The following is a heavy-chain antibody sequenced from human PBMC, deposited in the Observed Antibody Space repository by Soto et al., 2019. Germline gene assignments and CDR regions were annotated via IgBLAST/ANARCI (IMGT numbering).Heavy chain of an antibody. Sequence: EVQLVESGGGLVQPGGSLRLSCAASEFTVSSYYMNWVRQAPGKGLEWVSVIYSGGSTYYAESAKGRFTISRDISRNMVYLQMHSLRDEDTAVYYCAREQWYYMDVWGKGTTVTVSS. J-gene: IGHJ6*03. CDR3: AREQWYYMDV. CDR1: EFTVSSYY. V-gene: IGHV3-66*01. CDR2: IYSGGST. D-gene: IGHD6-19*01.